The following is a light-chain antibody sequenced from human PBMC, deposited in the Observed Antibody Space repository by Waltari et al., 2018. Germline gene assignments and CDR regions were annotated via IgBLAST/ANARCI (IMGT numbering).Light chain of an antibody. Sequence: QSALTQPRSVSGSPGQSVTISCTGRRSDIGAYNYVSWYQQHPGQAPKLMIYDVTERPSGVPDRFSGSKSGNTASLTISGLRAEDEADFYCCSYAGSYTYVFGTGTTVTVL. CDR1: RSDIGAYNY. CDR3: CSYAGSYTYV. J-gene: IGLJ1*01. CDR2: DVT. V-gene: IGLV2-11*01.